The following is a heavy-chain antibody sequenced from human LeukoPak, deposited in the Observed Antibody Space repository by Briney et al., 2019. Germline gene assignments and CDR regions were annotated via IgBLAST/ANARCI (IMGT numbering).Heavy chain of an antibody. V-gene: IGHV4-61*01. CDR3: ARRTRTYGDYVGDAFDI. CDR2: VYYNGNT. CDR1: GDSVSSGSYY. J-gene: IGHJ3*02. Sequence: SETLSLTCSVSGDSVSSGSYYWSWIRQPPGKGLEWIGYVYYNGNTNYNPSLKSRVTISVDTSKNQFSLKLSSVTAADTAVYYCARRTRTYGDYVGDAFDIWGQGTMVTVSS. D-gene: IGHD4-17*01.